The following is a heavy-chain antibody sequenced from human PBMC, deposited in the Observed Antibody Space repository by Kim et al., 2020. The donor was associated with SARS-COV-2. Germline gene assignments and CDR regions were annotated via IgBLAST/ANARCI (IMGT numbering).Heavy chain of an antibody. V-gene: IGHV3-30*18. D-gene: IGHD5-12*01. J-gene: IGHJ4*02. CDR1: GFTFSSYG. CDR3: AKDYEEGWLRDHLDY. CDR2: ISYDGSNK. Sequence: GGSLRLSCAASGFTFSSYGMHWVRQAPGKGLEWVAVISYDGSNKYYADSVKGRFTISRDNSKNTLYLQMNSLRAEDTAVYYCAKDYEEGWLRDHLDYWGQGTLVTVSS.